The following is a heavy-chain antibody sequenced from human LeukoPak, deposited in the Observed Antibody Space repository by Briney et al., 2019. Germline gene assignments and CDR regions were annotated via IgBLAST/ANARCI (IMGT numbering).Heavy chain of an antibody. J-gene: IGHJ5*02. CDR1: GGSIRSSYYY. D-gene: IGHD6-19*01. CDR2: IYYSGST. CDR3: ARHLIPASRWLGWFDP. Sequence: SETLSLTCTVSGGSIRSSYYYWGWIRQPPGKGLEWIGSIYYSGSTYYNPSLKSRVTISVDTSKNQFSLKLSSVTAADTAVYYCARHLIPASRWLGWFDPWGQGTLVTVSS. V-gene: IGHV4-39*01.